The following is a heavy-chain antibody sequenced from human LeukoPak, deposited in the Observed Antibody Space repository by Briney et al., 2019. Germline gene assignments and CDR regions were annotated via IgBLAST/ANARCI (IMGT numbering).Heavy chain of an antibody. Sequence: SQTLSLTCTVSGASISSGSYYWSWIRQPAGKGLEWIGRIYTSGSTNYNPSFKSRVTISVDTSKNQFSLNLSSVTAADTAMYYCARESPYSSSSEVRPSRDYYYYMDVWGKGTTVTVSS. V-gene: IGHV4-61*02. J-gene: IGHJ6*03. D-gene: IGHD6-6*01. CDR3: ARESPYSSSSEVRPSRDYYYYMDV. CDR1: GASISSGSYY. CDR2: IYTSGST.